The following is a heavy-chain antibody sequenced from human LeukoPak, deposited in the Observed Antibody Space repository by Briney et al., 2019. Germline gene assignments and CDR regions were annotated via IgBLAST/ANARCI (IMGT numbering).Heavy chain of an antibody. D-gene: IGHD3-22*01. CDR2: INPNSGGT. J-gene: IGHJ4*02. Sequence: GASVKVSCKASGYTFTGYYMHWVRQAPGQGLEWMGWINPNSGGTNYAQKFQGRVTMTRDTSISTAYMELSRLRSDDTAVYYCARDRGAYGVVVITTIDYWGQGTLVTVSP. CDR3: ARDRGAYGVVVITTIDY. CDR1: GYTFTGYY. V-gene: IGHV1-2*02.